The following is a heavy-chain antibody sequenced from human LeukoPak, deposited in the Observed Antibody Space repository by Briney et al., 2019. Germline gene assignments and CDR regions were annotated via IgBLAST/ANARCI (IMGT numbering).Heavy chain of an antibody. CDR3: AVGRGGDY. CDR2: INPSAGGT. J-gene: IGHJ4*02. Sequence: ASVKVSCKASQSEYSFTSYYINWVRLAPGQGLEWMGIINPSAGGTSYAQKFQGRVTMTRDTSTTTVHMELTSLRSEDTAVYYCAVGRGGDYWGQGTLVTVSS. V-gene: IGHV1-46*01. CDR1: QSEYSFTSYY. D-gene: IGHD3-10*01.